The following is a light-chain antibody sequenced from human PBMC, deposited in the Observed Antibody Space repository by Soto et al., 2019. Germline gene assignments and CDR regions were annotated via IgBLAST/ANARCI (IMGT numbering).Light chain of an antibody. CDR3: CSYAGYSTLV. V-gene: IGLV2-23*02. J-gene: IGLJ1*01. CDR1: RSDVGGYNL. CDR2: EVS. Sequence: QSVLTQTASVSGSPGQSITISCTGTRSDVGGYNLVSWFQQSPGKVPKLIIYEVSKRPSGVSDRFSGSKTDDTASLTISGLQAEDEAHYFCCSYAGYSTLVFGTGTKVTVL.